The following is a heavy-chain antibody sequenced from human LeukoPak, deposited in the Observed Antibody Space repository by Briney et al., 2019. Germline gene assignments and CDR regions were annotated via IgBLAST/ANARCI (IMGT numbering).Heavy chain of an antibody. J-gene: IGHJ4*02. V-gene: IGHV4-61*02. Sequence: SQTLSLTCTVSGGSISSGSYYWRWIRQPAGKGLEYIGRIYTSGSTNYNPSLESRVTISVDTSKNQFSLKLSSVTAADTAVYFCARDAPRSSWYLDCWGQGTLVTVSS. CDR3: ARDAPRSSWYLDC. D-gene: IGHD6-13*01. CDR2: IYTSGST. CDR1: GGSISSGSYY.